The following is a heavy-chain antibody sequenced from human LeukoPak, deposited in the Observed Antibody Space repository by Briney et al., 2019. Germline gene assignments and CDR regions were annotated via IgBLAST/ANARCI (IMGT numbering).Heavy chain of an antibody. Sequence: KPSETLSLTCTVSGGSISSYYWSWIRQPAGKGLEWIGRIYTSGSTNYNPSLKSRVTMSVDTSKNQFSLKLSSVTAADTAVYYCARGSSSWYEDAFDIWGQGTMVTVSS. CDR2: IYTSGST. CDR1: GGSISSYY. D-gene: IGHD6-13*01. J-gene: IGHJ3*02. CDR3: ARGSSSWYEDAFDI. V-gene: IGHV4-4*07.